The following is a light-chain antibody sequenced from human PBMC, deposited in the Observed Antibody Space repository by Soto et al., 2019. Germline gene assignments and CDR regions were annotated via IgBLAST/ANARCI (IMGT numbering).Light chain of an antibody. CDR3: QQSYRPPT. V-gene: IGKV1-39*01. Sequence: DIQMTQSPSSLSASVGDRVTIICRARQSIKRFLNWYQQQPGKAPTLLIYESSILQRGVQSRFSGNASGTEFALTISSLQPEDFAIYHCQQSYRPPTFGQGTRLEIK. CDR1: QSIKRF. J-gene: IGKJ5*01. CDR2: ESS.